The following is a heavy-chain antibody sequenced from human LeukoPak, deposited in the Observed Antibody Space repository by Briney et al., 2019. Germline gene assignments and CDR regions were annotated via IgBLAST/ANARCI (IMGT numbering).Heavy chain of an antibody. J-gene: IGHJ3*02. CDR3: ARGRVLLWFGEPHYNDAFDI. CDR2: SYYSGST. Sequence: PSETLSLTCAVSGGSISGYYWSWIRQSPDKGLEWIGYSYYSGSTYYNPSLKSRVTISVDTSKNQFSLKLSSVTAADTAVYYCARGRVLLWFGEPHYNDAFDIWGQGTMVTLSS. V-gene: IGHV4-59*12. CDR1: GGSISGYY. D-gene: IGHD3-10*01.